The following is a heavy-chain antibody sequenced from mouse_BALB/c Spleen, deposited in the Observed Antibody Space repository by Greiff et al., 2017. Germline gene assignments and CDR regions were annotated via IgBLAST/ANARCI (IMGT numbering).Heavy chain of an antibody. Sequence: EVKLQESGGGLVQPGGSMKLSCVASGFTFSNYWMNWVRQPPEKGLEWVAEIRLKSNNYATHYAESVKGRFTISRDDSKSSVYLQKNNLRAEDTGIYYCTPVWYFDVWGAGTTVTVSS. J-gene: IGHJ1*01. CDR1: GFTFSNYW. V-gene: IGHV6-6*02. CDR2: IRLKSNNYAT. CDR3: TPVWYFDV.